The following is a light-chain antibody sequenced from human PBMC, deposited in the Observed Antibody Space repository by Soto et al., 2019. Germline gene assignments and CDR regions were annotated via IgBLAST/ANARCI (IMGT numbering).Light chain of an antibody. CDR3: QQYGSSRT. CDR1: QSVSSGY. Sequence: DIVLTQSPATLSLSPGEGATLSCRASQSVSSGYLAWYQQKPGQAPRLLIYDASSRATGIPDRFSGSGSGTDFTLTISRLEPEDFAVYYCQQYGSSRTFGQGTKV. J-gene: IGKJ1*01. V-gene: IGKV3-20*01. CDR2: DAS.